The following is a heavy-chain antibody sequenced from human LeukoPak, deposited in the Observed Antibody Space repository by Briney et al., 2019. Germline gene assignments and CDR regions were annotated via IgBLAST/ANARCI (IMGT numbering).Heavy chain of an antibody. CDR3: ATGLRSYGMDV. Sequence: ASVKVSCKASGYTFTSYGISWVRQAPGQGLEWMGIINPSGGSTSYAQKFQGRVTMTEDTSTDTAYMELSSLRSEDTAVYYCATGLRSYGMDVWGQGTTVTVSS. CDR2: INPSGGST. D-gene: IGHD3-3*01. J-gene: IGHJ6*02. V-gene: IGHV1-46*01. CDR1: GYTFTSYG.